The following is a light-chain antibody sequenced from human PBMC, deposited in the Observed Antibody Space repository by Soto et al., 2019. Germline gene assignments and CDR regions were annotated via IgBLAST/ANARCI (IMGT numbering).Light chain of an antibody. V-gene: IGLV2-11*01. J-gene: IGLJ3*02. CDR3: CSYVGTYTWV. CDR2: DVS. CDR1: SSDVGGYNY. Sequence: QSALTQPRSVSGSPGQSVTISCTGTSSDVGGYNYVSWYQHHPGKAPKLIIHDVSNRFSGSKSGNTASLTISGLQAEDEADYYCCSYVGTYTWVFGGGTKLTVL.